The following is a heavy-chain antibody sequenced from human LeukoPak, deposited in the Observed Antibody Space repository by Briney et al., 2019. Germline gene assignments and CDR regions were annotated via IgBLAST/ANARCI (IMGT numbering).Heavy chain of an antibody. CDR2: IYPGDSDT. D-gene: IGHD3-22*01. V-gene: IGHV5-51*01. CDR1: GYSFTSYW. Sequence: PGESLKISCKGSGYSFTSYWIGWVRQMPGKGLEWMGIIYPGDSDTRYSPSFQGQVTISADKSISAAYLQWSSLEASDTAMYYCARQVGNYDSSGYYYGISDYWGQGTLVTVSS. CDR3: ARQVGNYDSSGYYYGISDY. J-gene: IGHJ4*02.